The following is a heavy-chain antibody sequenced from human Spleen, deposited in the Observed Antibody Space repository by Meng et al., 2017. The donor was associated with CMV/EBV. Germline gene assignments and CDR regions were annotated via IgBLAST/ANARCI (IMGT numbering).Heavy chain of an antibody. CDR1: GYTFTGYY. J-gene: IGHJ6*02. CDR2: ISAYNGNT. D-gene: IGHD3-3*01. Sequence: ASVKVSCKASGYTFTGYYMHWVRQAPGQGLEWMGWISAYNGNTNYAQKLQGRVTMTTDTSTSTAYMELRSLRSDDTAVYYCARSWAFYDFWSGYMDVWGQGTTVTVSS. CDR3: ARSWAFYDFWSGYMDV. V-gene: IGHV1-18*04.